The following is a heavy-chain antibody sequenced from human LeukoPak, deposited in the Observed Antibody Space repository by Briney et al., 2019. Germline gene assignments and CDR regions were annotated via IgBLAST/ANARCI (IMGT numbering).Heavy chain of an antibody. CDR2: IGISSGNT. D-gene: IGHD1-1*01. CDR3: ARDHNYAFDN. V-gene: IGHV3-48*04. J-gene: IGHJ4*02. CDR1: GFTFSDYS. Sequence: GGSLRLSCAASGFTFSDYSMNWVRQAPGKVLEWISYIGISSGNTKYADSVKGRFTISGDNAKNSLYLQMNSLRVEDTAVYYCARDHNYAFDNWGQGTLVTVSS.